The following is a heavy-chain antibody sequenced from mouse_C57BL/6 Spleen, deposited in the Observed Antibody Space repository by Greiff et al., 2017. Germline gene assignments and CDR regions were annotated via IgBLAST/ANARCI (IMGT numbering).Heavy chain of an antibody. CDR1: GFTFSDYG. CDR3: AKLWSSHGY. CDR2: ISSGSSTI. J-gene: IGHJ2*01. V-gene: IGHV5-17*01. D-gene: IGHD1-1*02. Sequence: EVQGVESGGGLVKPGGSLKLSCAASGFTFSDYGMHWVRQAPEKGLEWVAYISSGSSTIYYADTVKGRFTISRDNAKNTLFLQMTSLRSEDTAMYYCAKLWSSHGYWGQGTTLTVSS.